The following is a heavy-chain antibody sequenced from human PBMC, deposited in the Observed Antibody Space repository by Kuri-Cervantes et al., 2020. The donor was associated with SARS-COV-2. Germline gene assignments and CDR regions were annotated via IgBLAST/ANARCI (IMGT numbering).Heavy chain of an antibody. D-gene: IGHD1-1*01. J-gene: IGHJ4*02. CDR1: GFQFDDYT. CDR3: VKGQTGTTLSLDN. Sequence: GESLKISCAASGFQFDDYTMHWVRQPPGKGLEWVSLISWDGATTYYADSVKGRFTISRDNSRNSLYLQMNVLRSEDTALYYCVKGQTGTTLSLDNWGQGTLVPSPQ. V-gene: IGHV3-43*01. CDR2: ISWDGATT.